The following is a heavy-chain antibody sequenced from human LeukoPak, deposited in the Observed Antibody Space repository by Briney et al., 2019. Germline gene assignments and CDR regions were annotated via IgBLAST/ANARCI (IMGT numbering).Heavy chain of an antibody. Sequence: GGSLRLSCAASGFTFNNYEMIWVRQAPGKGLEWVSYISSSSGTTHYADSVKGRFTTSRDNAKNSLYLQMSSLRVEDTAVYYCARDGYSSIPFDYWGQGTLVTVSS. J-gene: IGHJ4*02. V-gene: IGHV3-48*03. CDR1: GFTFNNYE. CDR2: ISSSSGTT. CDR3: ARDGYSSIPFDY. D-gene: IGHD6-13*01.